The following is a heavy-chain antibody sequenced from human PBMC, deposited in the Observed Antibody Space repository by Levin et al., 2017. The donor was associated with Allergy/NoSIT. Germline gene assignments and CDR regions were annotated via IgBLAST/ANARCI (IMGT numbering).Heavy chain of an antibody. J-gene: IGHJ6*02. CDR3: ARDVYLGQWPAQYTFDV. CDR1: GFIFDDFA. D-gene: IGHD6-19*01. CDR2: ITWNEVTR. Sequence: GGSLRLSCVASGFIFDDFAMHWVRQAPGKGPEWVSGITWNEVTRGYADSVKGRFTVSRDNAKNSLYLQMTNLRPEDTALYYCARDVYLGQWPAQYTFDVWGQGTTVTVSS. V-gene: IGHV3-9*01.